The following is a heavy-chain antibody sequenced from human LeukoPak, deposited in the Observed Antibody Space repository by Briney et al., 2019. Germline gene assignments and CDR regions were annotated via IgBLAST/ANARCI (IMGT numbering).Heavy chain of an antibody. CDR1: GDSISSNTYY. J-gene: IGHJ4*02. CDR3: ARQKRSNSWSGGFYFDF. Sequence: PSETLSLTCTVSGDSISSNTYYWGWIRQPLGKGLEWIGTVYYTGSTYYNLSLKSRVAISVDTSKNQFSLKLNSVTAADTAVYYCARQKRSNSWSGGFYFDFWGQGTLVTVSS. CDR2: VYYTGST. D-gene: IGHD3-10*01. V-gene: IGHV4-39*01.